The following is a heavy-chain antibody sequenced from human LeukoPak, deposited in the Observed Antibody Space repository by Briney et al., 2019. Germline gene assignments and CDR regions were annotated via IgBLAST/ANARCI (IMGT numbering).Heavy chain of an antibody. V-gene: IGHV1-2*02. CDR1: GYTFTAYY. CDR3: ARLRRYYYYYMDV. D-gene: IGHD4-17*01. J-gene: IGHJ6*03. Sequence: ASVKVSCKASGYTFTAYYMYWVRQAPGQGLEWMGRINPNSGGTNYAQKFQGRVTMTRDTSISTAYMELSRLRSDDTAVYYCARLRRYYYYYMDVWGKGTTVTVSS. CDR2: INPNSGGT.